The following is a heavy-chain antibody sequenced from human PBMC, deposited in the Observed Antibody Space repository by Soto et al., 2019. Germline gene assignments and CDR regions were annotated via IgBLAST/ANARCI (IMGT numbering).Heavy chain of an antibody. Sequence: ASETLSVTCTFSDGSISIGSYHWSWIRQHPGKGLEWIGNIYYRGSSYYNPSLKSRATISIDTSKDQFSLRLGSVTAADTAVYYCARVEGSSYYFRHDCWGRGTMVTVSS. CDR2: IYYRGSS. CDR3: ARVEGSSYYFRHDC. CDR1: DGSISIGSYH. D-gene: IGHD1-26*01. J-gene: IGHJ4*02. V-gene: IGHV4-31*03.